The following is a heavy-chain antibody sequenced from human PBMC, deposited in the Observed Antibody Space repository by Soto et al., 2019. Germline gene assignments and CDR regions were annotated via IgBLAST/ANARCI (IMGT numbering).Heavy chain of an antibody. D-gene: IGHD3-9*01. CDR3: ARGDSEYYDILTGYPTIDY. V-gene: IGHV4-34*01. J-gene: IGHJ4*02. Sequence: PSETLSLTCAVYGGSFSGYYWTWIRQPPGTGLEWIGEINHSGSTNYNPSLKSRVTISVDTSKNQFSLKLSSVTAADTAVYYCARGDSEYYDILTGYPTIDYWGQGTLVTVSS. CDR1: GGSFSGYY. CDR2: INHSGST.